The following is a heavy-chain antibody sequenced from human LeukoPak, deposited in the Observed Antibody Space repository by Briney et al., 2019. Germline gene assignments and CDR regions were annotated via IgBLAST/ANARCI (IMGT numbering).Heavy chain of an antibody. Sequence: PGRSLRLSCAASGFTFSSYGMHWVRQAPGKGLEWVAVISYDGSNKYYADSVKGRFTISRDNSKNTLYLQMNSLRAEDTAVYYCARATEMVRGVTLGGFHYWGQGTLVTVSS. D-gene: IGHD3-10*01. V-gene: IGHV3-30*19. CDR3: ARATEMVRGVTLGGFHY. J-gene: IGHJ4*02. CDR2: ISYDGSNK. CDR1: GFTFSSYG.